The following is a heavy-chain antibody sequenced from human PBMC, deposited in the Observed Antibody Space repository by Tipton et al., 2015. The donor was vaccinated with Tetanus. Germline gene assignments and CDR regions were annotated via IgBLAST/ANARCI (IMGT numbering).Heavy chain of an antibody. Sequence: SLRLSCLASGFAFGTYPMHWVRQAPGKGLEWVSLIYSTGRTHYADSVKGRFTISRDSSKNTVYLEMNSLRAEDTAVYYCARRTNSGHVYNPLDLWGQGTMVIVSS. CDR3: ARRTNSGHVYNPLDL. CDR1: GFAFGTYP. CDR2: IYSTGRT. V-gene: IGHV3-53*01. D-gene: IGHD5-24*01. J-gene: IGHJ3*01.